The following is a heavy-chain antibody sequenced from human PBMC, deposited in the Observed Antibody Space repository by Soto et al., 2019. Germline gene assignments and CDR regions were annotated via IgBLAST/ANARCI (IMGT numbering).Heavy chain of an antibody. D-gene: IGHD3-22*01. CDR1: GYTFTRYG. V-gene: IGHV1-18*01. J-gene: IGHJ4*02. CDR3: ARIRGYYDSSGSTDY. Sequence: ASVKVSFKASGYTFTRYGISWLRQAPGQGLEWMGWISAYNGNTNYAQKLQGRVTMTTDTSTSTAYMELRSLRSDDTAVYYCARIRGYYDSSGSTDYWGQGTLVTVSS. CDR2: ISAYNGNT.